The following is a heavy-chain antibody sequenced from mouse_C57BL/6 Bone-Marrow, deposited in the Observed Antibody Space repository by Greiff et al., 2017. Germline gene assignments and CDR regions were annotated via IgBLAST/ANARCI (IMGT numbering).Heavy chain of an antibody. CDR3: ARSFITTVRYYFVC. Sequence: QVQLQQSGAELVRPGTSVKVSCKASGYAFTNYLIEWVKQRPGQGLEWIGVINPGSGGTNYNEKFKGKATLTADKSSRTAYMQLSSLTSEDSAVYFCARSFITTVRYYFVCWGQGTTLTVSS. CDR2: INPGSGGT. V-gene: IGHV1-54*01. J-gene: IGHJ2*01. CDR1: GYAFTNYL. D-gene: IGHD1-1*01.